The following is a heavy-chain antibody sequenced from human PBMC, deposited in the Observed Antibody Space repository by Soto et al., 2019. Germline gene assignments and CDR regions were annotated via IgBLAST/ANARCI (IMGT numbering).Heavy chain of an antibody. J-gene: IGHJ3*02. CDR2: ISGSGGST. CDR1: GFTFSSYA. D-gene: IGHD6-19*01. Sequence: EVQLLESGGGLVQPGGSLRLSCAASGFTFSSYAMSWVRQAPGKGLEWVSAISGSGGSTYYADSVKGRFTISRDNSKNTLYLQMNSLRAEDTAVYYGAKERIAVAGLLDAFDIWGQGTMVTVSS. CDR3: AKERIAVAGLLDAFDI. V-gene: IGHV3-23*01.